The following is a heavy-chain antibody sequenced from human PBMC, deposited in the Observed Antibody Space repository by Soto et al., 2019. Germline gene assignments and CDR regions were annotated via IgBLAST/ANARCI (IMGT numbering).Heavy chain of an antibody. CDR3: ARGGIAARLYFDL. Sequence: QVQLVESGGGVVQPGRSLRLSCAASGFTFGSYGMHWVRQAPGKGLEWVAVIWYDGSNKYYADSVKGRFTISRDNSKNTLYLQMNSLRAEDTAVYYCARGGIAARLYFDLWGRGTLVTVSS. CDR1: GFTFGSYG. J-gene: IGHJ2*01. D-gene: IGHD6-6*01. CDR2: IWYDGSNK. V-gene: IGHV3-33*01.